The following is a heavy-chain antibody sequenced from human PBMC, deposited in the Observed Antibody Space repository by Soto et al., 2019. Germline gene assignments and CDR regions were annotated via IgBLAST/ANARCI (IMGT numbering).Heavy chain of an antibody. CDR2: LTHDGNI. V-gene: IGHV4-34*01. J-gene: IGHJ4*02. Sequence: SETLSLTCAVFGGSFSGYYWTWIRQPPGKGLEWIGELTHDGNINYNPSLKSRVTISVDTSKNQFSLRLSSVTAADTAVYYCARHWGRGAAGTCYNWGQGTLVTVSS. CDR3: ARHWGRGAAGTCYN. D-gene: IGHD6-13*01. CDR1: GGSFSGYY.